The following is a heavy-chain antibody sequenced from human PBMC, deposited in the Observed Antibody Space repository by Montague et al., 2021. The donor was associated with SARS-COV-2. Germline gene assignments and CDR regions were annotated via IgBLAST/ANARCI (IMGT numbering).Heavy chain of an antibody. CDR2: IYYNGST. CDR3: GSPVGYCTGGSCYYVY. V-gene: IGHV4-59*01. CDR1: GGSISTYY. Sequence: SETLSLTCSVSGGSISTYYWSWIRQPPGKGLEWIGYIYYNGSTNYNPSLKSRVTISIDTSKNQFSLELSSVTAADMAVYYCGSPVGYCTGGSCYYVYWGQGTLVTVSS. J-gene: IGHJ4*02. D-gene: IGHD2-15*01.